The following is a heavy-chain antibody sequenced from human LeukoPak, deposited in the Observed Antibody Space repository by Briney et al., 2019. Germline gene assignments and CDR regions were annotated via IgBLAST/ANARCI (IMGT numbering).Heavy chain of an antibody. Sequence: KTGGSLRLSCAASGFTFSSYSMNWVRQAPGKGLEWVSSISSSSSYIYYADSVKGRFTISRDNAKNSLYLQTNSLRAEDTAVYYWARDSEGSSWAYYFDYWGQGTLVTVSS. CDR2: ISSSSSYI. CDR1: GFTFSSYS. D-gene: IGHD6-13*01. CDR3: ARDSEGSSWAYYFDY. J-gene: IGHJ4*02. V-gene: IGHV3-21*01.